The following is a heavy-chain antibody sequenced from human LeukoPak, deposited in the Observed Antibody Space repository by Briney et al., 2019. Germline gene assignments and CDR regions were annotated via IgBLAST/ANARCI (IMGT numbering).Heavy chain of an antibody. CDR1: GYTFTSSG. CDR3: GRGSYGDPLFDY. CDR2: ISADNGDT. Sequence: ASVKVSCKASGYTFTSSGISWLRQAPGQGLDWMGWISADNGDTNYAQKLQGRVTMTTDTSTSTAYMELRGLRSDDTAVYYCGRGSYGDPLFDYWGQGTLVTVSS. J-gene: IGHJ4*02. V-gene: IGHV1-18*01. D-gene: IGHD4-17*01.